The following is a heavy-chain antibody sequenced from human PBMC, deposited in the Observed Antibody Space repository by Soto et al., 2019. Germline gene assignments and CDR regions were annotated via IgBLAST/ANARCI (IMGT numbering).Heavy chain of an antibody. CDR2: IYYSGST. Sequence: PSETLSLTCTVSGGSITSSSYYWGWIRQPPGKGLEWIGSIYYSGSTYYNPSLKSRVTISVDTSKNQFSLKLSSVTAADTAVYYCARHAPYCSSTSHCAYGMDVWGQGTTVTVSS. CDR3: ARHAPYCSSTSHCAYGMDV. D-gene: IGHD2-2*01. CDR1: GGSITSSSYY. J-gene: IGHJ6*02. V-gene: IGHV4-39*01.